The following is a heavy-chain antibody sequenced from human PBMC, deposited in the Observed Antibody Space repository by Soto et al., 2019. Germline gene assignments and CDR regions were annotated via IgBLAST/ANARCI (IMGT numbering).Heavy chain of an antibody. J-gene: IGHJ6*03. CDR3: ARVGGNYYYYYMDV. CDR1: GFTFSSYS. CDR2: ISSSSSTI. V-gene: IGHV3-48*01. Sequence: GGSLRLSCAASGFTFSSYSMNWVRQAPGKGLEWVSYISSSSSTIYYADSVKGRFTISRDNAKNSLYLQMNSLRAEDTAVYYCARVGGNYYYYYMDVWGKGTTVTVSS.